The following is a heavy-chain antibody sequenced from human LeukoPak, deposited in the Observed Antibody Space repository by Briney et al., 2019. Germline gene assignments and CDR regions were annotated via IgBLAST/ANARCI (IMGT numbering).Heavy chain of an antibody. CDR2: IHHSGST. CDR3: APSPCSGDSCYRFDF. D-gene: IGHD2-15*01. J-gene: IGHJ4*02. CDR1: GASISSSYW. V-gene: IGHV4-4*02. Sequence: SETLSLTCAVSGASISSSYWWSWVRQPPGKGLEWIGEIHHSGSTKYNPSLKSRVTISVDKSKNQFPLKLNSVTAADTAVYYCAPSPCSGDSCYRFDFWGQGTQVTVSS.